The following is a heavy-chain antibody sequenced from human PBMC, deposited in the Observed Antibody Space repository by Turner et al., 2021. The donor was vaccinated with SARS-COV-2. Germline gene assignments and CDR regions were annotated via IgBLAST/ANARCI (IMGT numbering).Heavy chain of an antibody. CDR3: ARGDIVVVVASTPGDYFDY. V-gene: IGHV1-18*01. CDR2: IRAYNGNT. CDR1: GYTFTSYG. J-gene: IGHJ4*02. Sequence: QVQLVQSGAEVKKPGASVKVSSKASGYTFTSYGISWVRQAPGQGLEWMGWIRAYNGNTNDAQKLQGRVTMTTDTSTSTAYMELRSLRSDDTAVYYCARGDIVVVVASTPGDYFDYWGQGTLVTVSS. D-gene: IGHD2-15*01.